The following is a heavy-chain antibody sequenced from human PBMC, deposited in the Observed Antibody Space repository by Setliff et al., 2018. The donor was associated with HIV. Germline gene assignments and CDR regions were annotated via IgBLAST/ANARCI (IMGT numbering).Heavy chain of an antibody. V-gene: IGHV1-8*01. CDR3: ARGRYTSRIDV. D-gene: IGHD5-18*01. CDR1: GYTFSTYD. Sequence: ASVKVSCKASGYTFSTYDFNWVRQAAGQGLEWMGWMSPKNNGSGFAQKFQARLTMTWNTSTNTAYMELRSLTSDDTAVYYCARGRYTSRIDVWGQGTTVTSP. J-gene: IGHJ6*02. CDR2: MSPKNNGS.